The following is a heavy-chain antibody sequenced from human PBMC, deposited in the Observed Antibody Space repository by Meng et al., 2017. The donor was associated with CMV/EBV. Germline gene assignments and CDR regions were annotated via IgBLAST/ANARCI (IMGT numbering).Heavy chain of an antibody. CDR2: ISSSSSTI. Sequence: GESLKISCAASGFTFSSYSMNWVRQAPGKGLEWVSYISSSSSTIYYADSVKGRFTISRDNAKNSLYLQMNSLRAEDTAVYYCARVGRWSIKADYYWYFDLWGRGTLVTVPQ. CDR1: GFTFSSYS. D-gene: IGHD2-8*02. J-gene: IGHJ2*01. V-gene: IGHV3-48*04. CDR3: ARVGRWSIKADYYWYFDL.